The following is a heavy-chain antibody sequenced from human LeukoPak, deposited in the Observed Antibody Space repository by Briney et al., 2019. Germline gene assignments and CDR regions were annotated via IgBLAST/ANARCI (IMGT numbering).Heavy chain of an antibody. Sequence: SETLSLTCAVSGYSISSGYYWGWIRQPPGKGLEWIGSIYHSGSTYYNPSLKSRVTISVDTSKNQFSLKLSSVTAADTAAYYCARTGSFLEWLYSFDYWGQGTLVTVSS. CDR2: IYHSGST. D-gene: IGHD3-3*01. CDR1: GYSISSGYY. J-gene: IGHJ4*02. V-gene: IGHV4-38-2*01. CDR3: ARTGSFLEWLYSFDY.